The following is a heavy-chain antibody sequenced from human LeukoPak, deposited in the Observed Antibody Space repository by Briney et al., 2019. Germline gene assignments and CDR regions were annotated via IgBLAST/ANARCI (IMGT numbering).Heavy chain of an antibody. Sequence: GVSLRLSCAASGFTFSGYSMNWVRQAPGKGLEWVSSISSSSSYIYYADSVRGRFTISRDNAKNSLYLQMNSLRAEDTAVYYCARDRTTGTTGLAFDIWGQGTMVTVSS. V-gene: IGHV3-21*01. CDR3: ARDRTTGTTGLAFDI. CDR1: GFTFSGYS. J-gene: IGHJ3*02. D-gene: IGHD1-1*01. CDR2: ISSSSSYI.